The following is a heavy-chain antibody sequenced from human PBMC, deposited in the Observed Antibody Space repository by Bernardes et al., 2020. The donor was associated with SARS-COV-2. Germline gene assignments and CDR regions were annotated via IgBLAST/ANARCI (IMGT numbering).Heavy chain of an antibody. CDR3: ARGDHGNYYRPVDY. V-gene: IGHV4-59*01. CDR1: GDFIGSYS. D-gene: IGHD1-26*01. CDR2: IYYSGNA. J-gene: IGHJ4*02. Sequence: SETLSLTCSVSGDFIGSYSWNWIRQSPEKGLEWIGYIYYSGNADYNPSLQSRVTISIDRSKKQFSLNLRSVTAADTAIYYCARGDHGNYYRPVDYWGQGTLVTVSS.